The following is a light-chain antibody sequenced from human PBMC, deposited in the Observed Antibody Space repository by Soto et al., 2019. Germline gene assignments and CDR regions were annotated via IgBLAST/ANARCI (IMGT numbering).Light chain of an antibody. CDR1: SSNSESNT. CDR2: SNY. J-gene: IGLJ1*01. CDR3: AAWDDSLNGYV. V-gene: IGLV1-44*01. Sequence: QSVPTHPPSASGTPGQRVTNSCSGSSSNSESNTVTWYQQLPGTAPKLVIYSNYDRPSGVPDRFSGSTSGTSASLVIRGLQSEDEADYYCAAWDDSLNGYVFGGGTKVTVL.